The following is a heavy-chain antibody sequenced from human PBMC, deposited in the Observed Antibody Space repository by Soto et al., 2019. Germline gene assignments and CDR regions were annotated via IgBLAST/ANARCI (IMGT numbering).Heavy chain of an antibody. CDR2: INPDGGAT. D-gene: IGHD3-10*01. Sequence: QVPLAQSGAEMKKPGASVQVSCKPSGYSLMKIYFHWVRQAPGQGLEWLGAINPDGGATNYAQILQGRVTATFATSTSTVFMDLSSLRSDDTAVYYCARGPRHWGSGYFDYWGQGTLVTVSS. J-gene: IGHJ4*02. CDR3: ARGPRHWGSGYFDY. V-gene: IGHV1-46*01. CDR1: GYSLMKIY.